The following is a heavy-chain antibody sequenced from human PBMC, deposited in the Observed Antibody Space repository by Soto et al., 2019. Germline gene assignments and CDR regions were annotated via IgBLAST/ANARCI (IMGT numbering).Heavy chain of an antibody. V-gene: IGHV3-30*03. CDR1: GFTFSSYG. CDR3: ARDPLSYCGGDCPPGEV. CDR2: ISYDGKKK. D-gene: IGHD2-21*02. J-gene: IGHJ6*01. Sequence: SLRLSCAASGFTFSSYGFHWVRQAPGNGLECVALISYDGKKKYYSDSVKDRFTISRDNSKNTVNVQMNSVRTEDTAVYYCARDPLSYCGGDCPPGEVWGQGTRVTVSS.